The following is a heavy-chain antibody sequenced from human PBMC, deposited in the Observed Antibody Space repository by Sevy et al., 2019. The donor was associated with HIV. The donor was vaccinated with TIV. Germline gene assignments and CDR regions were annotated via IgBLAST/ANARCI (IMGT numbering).Heavy chain of an antibody. CDR3: AKVRCTSCIDYGMDV. V-gene: IGHV3-30*02. D-gene: IGHD2-2*01. Sequence: GGSLRLSCAASGFTFSSYGMHWVRQAPGKGLEWVAFIRYDGSNKYYADSVKGRFTISRDNSKNTLYLQMNSLRAEDTAVYYCAKVRCTSCIDYGMDVWGQGTTVTVS. CDR1: GFTFSSYG. J-gene: IGHJ6*02. CDR2: IRYDGSNK.